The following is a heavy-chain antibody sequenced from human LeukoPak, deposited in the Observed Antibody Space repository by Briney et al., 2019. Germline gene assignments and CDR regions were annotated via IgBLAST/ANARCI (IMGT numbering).Heavy chain of an antibody. CDR3: ARVAAAGINYYYYYMDV. V-gene: IGHV5-51*01. J-gene: IGHJ6*03. CDR1: GYSFTSYW. CDR2: IYPGDSDT. D-gene: IGHD6-13*01. Sequence: GESLKISCKGSGYSFTSYWIGWVRQMPGKGLEWMGIIYPGDSDTRYSPSFQGQVTISADKSISTAYLQWSSLKASDTAMYYCARVAAAGINYYYYYMDVWGKGTTVTVSS.